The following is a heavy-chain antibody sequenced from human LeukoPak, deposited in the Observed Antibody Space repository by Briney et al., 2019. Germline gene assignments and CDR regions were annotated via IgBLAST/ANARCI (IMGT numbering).Heavy chain of an antibody. CDR1: GFTFSNYG. CDR3: ANDATGGGMAFYFDY. CDR2: EWYDGSNK. Sequence: PGGSLRLSCAASGFTFSNYGMHWVRQAPGKGLEWMAVEWYDGSNKYYADSLNGRFTISRDNSKNTVYLQMNSLRAEDTAVYYCANDATGGGMAFYFDYWGQGTLVTVSS. D-gene: IGHD3-16*01. V-gene: IGHV3-33*06. J-gene: IGHJ4*02.